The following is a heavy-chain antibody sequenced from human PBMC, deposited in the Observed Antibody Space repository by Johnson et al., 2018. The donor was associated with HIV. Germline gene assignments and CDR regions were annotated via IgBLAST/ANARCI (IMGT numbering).Heavy chain of an antibody. V-gene: IGHV3-7*01. CDR2: IKQDGSEK. CDR1: GFTFDDSG. Sequence: VQLVESGGGVVRPGGSLRLSCAASGFTFDDSGMSWVRQAPGKGLEWVANIKQDGSEKYYVDSVKGRFTISRDNAKNSLYLQMNSLRAEDTAVYYCARGPVFDIWGQGTMVTVSS. J-gene: IGHJ3*02. CDR3: ARGPVFDI.